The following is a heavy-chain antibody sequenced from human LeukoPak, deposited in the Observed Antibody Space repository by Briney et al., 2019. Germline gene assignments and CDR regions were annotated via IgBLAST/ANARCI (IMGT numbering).Heavy chain of an antibody. J-gene: IGHJ4*02. CDR3: ARQGVYSSGWYDY. CDR1: GGSISSYY. D-gene: IGHD6-19*01. V-gene: IGHV4-59*08. Sequence: PSETLSLTCTVSGGSISSYYWSWIRQPPGKGLEWIGYIYYSGSTNYNPSLKSRVTISVDTSKNQFSLKLSSVTAADTAVYYCARQGVYSSGWYDYWGQGTLVTVSS. CDR2: IYYSGST.